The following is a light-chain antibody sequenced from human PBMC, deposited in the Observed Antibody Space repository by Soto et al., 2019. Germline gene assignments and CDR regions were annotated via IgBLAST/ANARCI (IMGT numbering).Light chain of an antibody. J-gene: IGLJ3*02. CDR3: QSYDSSLSGWV. V-gene: IGLV1-40*01. CDR2: GNS. Sequence: QSVLTQPPSVSGAPGQRVTMSCTGSSSNIGAGYEVHWYQQLPGTAPKLLISGNSNRPSGVPDRFSGSKSGTSASLAITGLQAEDEADYYCQSYDSSLSGWVFGGGTKLTVL. CDR1: SSNIGAGYE.